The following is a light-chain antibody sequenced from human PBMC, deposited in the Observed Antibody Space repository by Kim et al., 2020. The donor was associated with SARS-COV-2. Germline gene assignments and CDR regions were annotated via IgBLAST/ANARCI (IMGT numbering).Light chain of an antibody. CDR1: QGISRY. CDR3: QHLA. V-gene: IGKV1-9*01. CDR2: ATS. Sequence: DIQLTQSPSFMSASMGGTVTITCLASQGISRYLSWYQQKAEKAPQLLIYATSTLQSGVPSRFSGSGTGMEFTLTITNLQPEDFATYYCQHLAFGGGTKVDIK. J-gene: IGKJ4*01.